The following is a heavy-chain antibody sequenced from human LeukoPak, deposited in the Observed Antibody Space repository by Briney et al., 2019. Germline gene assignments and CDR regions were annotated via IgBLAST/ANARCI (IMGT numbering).Heavy chain of an antibody. V-gene: IGHV3-30-3*01. CDR3: ARDLAYYFDY. CDR2: ISYDGSNK. CDR1: GFTFSSYA. J-gene: IGHJ4*02. D-gene: IGHD3-3*02. Sequence: GGSLRLSCAASGFTFSSYAMHWVRQAPGTGLEWVAVISYDGSNKYYADSVKGRFTISRDNSKNTLYLQMNSLRAEDTAVYYCARDLAYYFDYWGQGTLVTVSS.